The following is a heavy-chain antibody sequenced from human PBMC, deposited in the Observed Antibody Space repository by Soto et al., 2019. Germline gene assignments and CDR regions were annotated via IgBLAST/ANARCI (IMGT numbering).Heavy chain of an antibody. V-gene: IGHV1-46*01. D-gene: IGHD6-13*01. Sequence: AAVKVSCKASGYTFTSYYMHWVRQAAGQGLEWVGIINPSGGSTSYAQMFQGRVTMTRDTSTSTVYMELSSLRSEDTAVYYCARDMREGSIAAAGTGPAEYFQHWGQGTLVTVSS. CDR2: INPSGGST. J-gene: IGHJ1*01. CDR1: GYTFTSYY. CDR3: ARDMREGSIAAAGTGPAEYFQH.